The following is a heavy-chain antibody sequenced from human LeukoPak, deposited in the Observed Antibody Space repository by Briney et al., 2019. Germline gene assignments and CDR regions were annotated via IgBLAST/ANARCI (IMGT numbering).Heavy chain of an antibody. CDR2: INHSGST. V-gene: IGHV4-34*01. CDR1: GGSFSGYY. D-gene: IGHD3-3*01. Sequence: PSETLSLTCAVYGGSFSGYYWSWIRQPPGKGLEWIGEINHSGSTNYNPSLKSRVTISVDTSKNQFSLKLSSVTAADTAVYYCARNRVWSGYDYWGQGTLVTVSS. CDR3: ARNRVWSGYDY. J-gene: IGHJ4*02.